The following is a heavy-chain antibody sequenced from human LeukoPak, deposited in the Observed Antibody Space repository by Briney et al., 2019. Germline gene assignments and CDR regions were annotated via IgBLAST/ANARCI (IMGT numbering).Heavy chain of an antibody. J-gene: IGHJ4*02. CDR1: GGSISGYY. V-gene: IGHV4-59*01. CDR2: IYYSGST. CDR3: ARCSYYYDSSGYSFSEQFDY. Sequence: PSETLSLICSVSGGSISGYYWSWIRQPPGKGLEWIGYIYYSGSTNYNPSLKSRVTISVDTSKNQFSLKLSSVTAADTAVYYCARCSYYYDSSGYSFSEQFDYWGQGTLVTVSS. D-gene: IGHD3-22*01.